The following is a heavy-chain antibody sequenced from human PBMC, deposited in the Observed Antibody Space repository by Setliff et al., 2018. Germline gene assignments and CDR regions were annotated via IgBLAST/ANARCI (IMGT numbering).Heavy chain of an antibody. CDR2: IYYSGST. CDR3: ALNPSWFGELFAWFDP. D-gene: IGHD3-10*01. Sequence: SETLSLTCTVSGGSISSSSYYWGWIRQPPGKGLEWIGSIYYSGSTYYNPSLKSRVTISVDTSKNQFSLKLSSVTAADTAVYYCALNPSWFGELFAWFDPWGQGTLVTVSS. CDR1: GGSISSSSYY. J-gene: IGHJ5*02. V-gene: IGHV4-39*01.